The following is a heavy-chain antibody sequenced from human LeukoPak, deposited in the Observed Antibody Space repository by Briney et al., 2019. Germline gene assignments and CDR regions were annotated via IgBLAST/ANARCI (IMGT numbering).Heavy chain of an antibody. CDR3: ARDARDGYNYILDP. CDR1: GGSFITYY. J-gene: IGHJ5*02. Sequence: SETLSLTCTVSGGSFITYYWTWIRQPPGKELEWIGYIYSSGSTNYNPSLKSRVIISMDTSKNQFSLKLSSVTAADTAVYYCARDARDGYNYILDPWGQGTLVTVSS. D-gene: IGHD5-24*01. V-gene: IGHV4-59*01. CDR2: IYSSGST.